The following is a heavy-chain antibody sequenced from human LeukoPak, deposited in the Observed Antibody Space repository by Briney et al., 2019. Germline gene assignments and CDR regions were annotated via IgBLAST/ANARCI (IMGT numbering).Heavy chain of an antibody. J-gene: IGHJ4*02. CDR1: GFSISSYE. V-gene: IGHV3-48*03. CDR2: IASDGSI. CDR3: AKDRDYYDSSFDY. Sequence: GGSLRLSCVASGFSISSYEMNWVRQAPGKGLEWISFIASDGSIEYADSVKGRFTLSRDNAKNLLYLHMNSLRAEDTAVYYCAKDRDYYDSSFDYWGQGTLVTVSS. D-gene: IGHD3-22*01.